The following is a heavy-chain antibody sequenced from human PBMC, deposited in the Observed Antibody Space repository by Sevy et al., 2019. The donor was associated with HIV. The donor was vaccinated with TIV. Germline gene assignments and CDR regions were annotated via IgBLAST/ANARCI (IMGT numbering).Heavy chain of an antibody. CDR3: ARDGGCTSTSYILYFDY. V-gene: IGHV3-21*01. Sequence: GGSLRLSCAASGFTFSTYTMNWVRQAPGKGLEWVSSISSGSSYIYYADSVKGRFTISRDNAKNSLYLQMNSLRAEDTAIYYCARDGGCTSTSYILYFDYWGQGTPVTVSS. CDR1: GFTFSTYT. CDR2: ISSGSSYI. D-gene: IGHD2-2*01. J-gene: IGHJ4*02.